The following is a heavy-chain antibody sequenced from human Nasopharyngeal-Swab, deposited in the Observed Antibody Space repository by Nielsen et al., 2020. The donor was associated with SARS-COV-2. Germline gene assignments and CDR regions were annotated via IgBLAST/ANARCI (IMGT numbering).Heavy chain of an antibody. CDR3: ARDGTRLWFGEPPYYYMDV. J-gene: IGHJ6*03. Sequence: WVRQAPGQGLEWMGRINPNSGGTNYAQKFQGRVTMTRDTSISTAYMELSRLRSDDTAVYYCARDGTRLWFGEPPYYYMDVWGKGTTVTVSS. V-gene: IGHV1-2*06. CDR2: INPNSGGT. D-gene: IGHD3-10*01.